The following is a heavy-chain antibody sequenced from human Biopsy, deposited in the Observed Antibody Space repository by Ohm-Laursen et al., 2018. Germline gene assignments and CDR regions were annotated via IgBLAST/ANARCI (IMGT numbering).Heavy chain of an antibody. V-gene: IGHV4-34*01. CDR2: INHSGRT. J-gene: IGHJ6*02. Sequence: SDTLSLTCAVYGESFNGYYWSWIRQTPGKGLEWIGEINHSGRTNYNPSLKSRVTISVDTSKNQFSLKLTSVTAADTAVYYCARDNIPYCTSTSCDLFGMDVWGQGTTVTVSS. CDR1: GESFNGYY. CDR3: ARDNIPYCTSTSCDLFGMDV. D-gene: IGHD2-2*01.